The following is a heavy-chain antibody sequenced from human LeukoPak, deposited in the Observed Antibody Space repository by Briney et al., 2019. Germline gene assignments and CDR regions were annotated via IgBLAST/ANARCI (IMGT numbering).Heavy chain of an antibody. CDR3: TKLNSDYGAFP. V-gene: IGHV3-15*01. CDR1: GFTFSNAW. CDR2: IKSKTDGGTT. D-gene: IGHD4-17*01. J-gene: IGHJ5*02. Sequence: TGGSLRLSCAASGFTFSNAWMSWVRQAPGKGLEWVGRIKSKTDGGTTDYAAPVKGRFTISRDDSKNTLYLQMNSLKTEDTAVYCCTKLNSDYGAFPWGQGTLVTVSS.